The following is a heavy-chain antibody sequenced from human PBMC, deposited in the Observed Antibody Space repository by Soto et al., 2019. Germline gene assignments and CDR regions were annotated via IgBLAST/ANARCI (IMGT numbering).Heavy chain of an antibody. Sequence: SETLSLTCTVSGGSISSYYWSWIRQPPGKGLEWIGYIYYSGSTNYNPSLKSRVTISVDTSKNQFSLKLSSVTAADTAVYYCARRIRFLEWFPGPAYYYYYMDVWGKGTTVTVSS. CDR1: GGSISSYY. D-gene: IGHD3-3*01. CDR2: IYYSGST. J-gene: IGHJ6*03. CDR3: ARRIRFLEWFPGPAYYYYYMDV. V-gene: IGHV4-59*08.